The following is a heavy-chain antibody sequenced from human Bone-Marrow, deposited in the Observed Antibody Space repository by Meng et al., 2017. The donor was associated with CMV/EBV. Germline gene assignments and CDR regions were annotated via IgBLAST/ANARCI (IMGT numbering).Heavy chain of an antibody. V-gene: IGHV3-30*04. J-gene: IGHJ4*02. CDR2: ISYDGSNK. CDR3: ARDEWCSSTSCYGLGFDY. Sequence: GGSLRLSCAASGFTFSSYAMHWVRQAPGKGLEWVAVISYDGSNKYYADSVKGRFTISRDNSKNTLYLQMNSLRAEDTAVYYCARDEWCSSTSCYGLGFDYWGQGTLVTVSS. CDR1: GFTFSSYA. D-gene: IGHD2-2*01.